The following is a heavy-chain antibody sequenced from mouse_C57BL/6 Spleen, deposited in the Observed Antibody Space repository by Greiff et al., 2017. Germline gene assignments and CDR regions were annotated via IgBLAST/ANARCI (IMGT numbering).Heavy chain of an antibody. Sequence: EVKLQESGAELVRPGSSVKMSCKTSGYTFTSYGINWVKQKPGQGLEWIGYIYIGNGYTEYNEKFKGKVTLASDTSSSTGYMQLSSLKSEDSAIYFCARGGWLLRSFDYWGQGTTLTVSS. V-gene: IGHV1-58*01. CDR3: ARGGWLLRSFDY. CDR1: GYTFTSYG. CDR2: IYIGNGYT. J-gene: IGHJ2*01. D-gene: IGHD1-1*01.